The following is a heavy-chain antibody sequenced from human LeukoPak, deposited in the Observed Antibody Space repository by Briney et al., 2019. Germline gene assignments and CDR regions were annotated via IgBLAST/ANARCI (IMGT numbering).Heavy chain of an antibody. CDR1: GYSFTNYW. J-gene: IGHJ3*02. CDR2: IFSGDSDT. CDR3: ARPESPNDGFDI. V-gene: IGHV5-51*01. Sequence: GGSPKIFRKGSGYSFTNYWNGWGRPVPGKGPGWRGIIFSGDSDTRYSPSFQGQVTIAADTSISTAYLQWSSLKASDTAIYYCARPESPNDGFDIWGQGTMVTVSS.